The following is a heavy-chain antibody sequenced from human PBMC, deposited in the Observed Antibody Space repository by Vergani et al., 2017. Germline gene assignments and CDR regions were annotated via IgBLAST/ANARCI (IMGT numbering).Heavy chain of an antibody. J-gene: IGHJ4*02. D-gene: IGHD2-15*01. CDR2: ISYDGTEK. CDR3: ARGGKGIIMVVPSTHL. CDR1: GFSFGNYA. Sequence: QVKLEESGGGVVQPGRSLRLSCAASGFSFGNYAMHWVRQAPGKGLEWVGVISYDGTEKKYADSVNGRFTISRDNSKIMMSLQMNSRRVEDTAVYYCARGGKGIIMVVPSTHLWGQGTQVSVS. V-gene: IGHV3-30-3*01.